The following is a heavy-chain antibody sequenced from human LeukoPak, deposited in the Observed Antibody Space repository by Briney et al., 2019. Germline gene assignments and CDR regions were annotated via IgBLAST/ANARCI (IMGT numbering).Heavy chain of an antibody. Sequence: GGSLRLSCAVSGFTFRSYAMNWVRQAPGKGLEWVAAITADGGSTHYTTSVKGRFIISRDAPKNTLSLQMNNLRAEDTAVYFCARVWLRDYMDVWGEGTTVSVSS. D-gene: IGHD5-12*01. CDR1: GFTFRSYA. CDR2: ITADGGST. V-gene: IGHV3-23*01. CDR3: ARVWLRDYMDV. J-gene: IGHJ6*03.